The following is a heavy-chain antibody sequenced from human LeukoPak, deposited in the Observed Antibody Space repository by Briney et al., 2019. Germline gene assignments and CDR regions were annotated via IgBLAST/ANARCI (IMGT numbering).Heavy chain of an antibody. CDR2: IIPILGIA. Sequence: ASVKVSCKASGRTFSSYAISWVRQAPGQGLEWMGRIIPILGIANYAQKFQGRVTITADKSKSTAYMEPSSLRSEDTAVYYCARDGAYYYGSGSYKNDAFDIWGQGTMVTVSS. V-gene: IGHV1-69*04. J-gene: IGHJ3*02. D-gene: IGHD3-10*01. CDR1: GRTFSSYA. CDR3: ARDGAYYYGSGSYKNDAFDI.